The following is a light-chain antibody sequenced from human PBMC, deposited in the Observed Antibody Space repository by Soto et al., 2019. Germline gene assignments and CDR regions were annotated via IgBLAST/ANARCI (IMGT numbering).Light chain of an antibody. V-gene: IGKV3-15*01. Sequence: MTQSPSSLSVSPGGRATLSCRASQSISSNLAWYQQKPGRTPRLLIYDASTRATGIPARFSGSGSGTEFTLTISSLQSEDFAVYYCQQYNNWPLTFGGGTKVDIK. CDR3: QQYNNWPLT. CDR2: DAS. CDR1: QSISSN. J-gene: IGKJ4*01.